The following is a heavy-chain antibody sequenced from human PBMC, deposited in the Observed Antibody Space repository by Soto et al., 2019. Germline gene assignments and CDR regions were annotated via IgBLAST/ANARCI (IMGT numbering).Heavy chain of an antibody. V-gene: IGHV3-23*01. CDR3: AKRRGAGGHFDY. CDR1: GFTFSSYA. D-gene: IGHD2-15*01. Sequence: GGSLRLSXAASGFTFSSYAMGWVRQGPGKGLEWVAVVSIGGSTHYADSVRGRFTISRDNSKNTPSLQMNSLTAEDTAVYFCAKRRGAGGHFDYWGQGALVTVSS. J-gene: IGHJ4*02. CDR2: VSIGGST.